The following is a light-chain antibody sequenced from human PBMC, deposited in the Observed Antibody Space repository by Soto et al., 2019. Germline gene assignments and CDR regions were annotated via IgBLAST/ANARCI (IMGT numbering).Light chain of an antibody. CDR1: RSNIGAGYD. Sequence: QSVLTQPPSVSGAPGQRVTISCTGSRSNIGAGYDVHWYQQLPGTAPKLLIYGNSNRPSGVPDRLSGSKSGTSASLAITGLQAEDEADYYCQSYDSSLSGWLFGGGTKVTVL. J-gene: IGLJ3*02. V-gene: IGLV1-40*01. CDR3: QSYDSSLSGWL. CDR2: GNS.